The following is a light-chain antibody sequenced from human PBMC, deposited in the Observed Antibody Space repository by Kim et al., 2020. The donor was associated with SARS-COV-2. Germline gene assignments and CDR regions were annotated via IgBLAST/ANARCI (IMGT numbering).Light chain of an antibody. J-gene: IGLJ3*02. CDR2: EDN. CDR1: SGSIASNY. Sequence: GKTVTISCTRSSGSIASNYVQWYQQRPGSSPTTVIYEDNERPSGVPDRFSGSIDSSSNSASLTISGLKAEDAADYYCQSYDSNIGVFGGGTQLTVL. CDR3: QSYDSNIGV. V-gene: IGLV6-57*01.